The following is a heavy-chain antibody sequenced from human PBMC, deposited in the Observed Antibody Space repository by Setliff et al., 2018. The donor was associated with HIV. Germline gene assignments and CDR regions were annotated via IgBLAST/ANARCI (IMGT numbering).Heavy chain of an antibody. CDR2: IYYSGST. Sequence: SETLSLTCIVSGGSISSYHWSWIRQPPGKGLEWIGYIYYSGSTNYNPSLKNRVTISIDTSKKQFSLNLSSVTAADTAVYYCARDAGGSVGNYYFDYWGQGTQVTVSS. D-gene: IGHD2-15*01. CDR3: ARDAGGSVGNYYFDY. J-gene: IGHJ4*02. V-gene: IGHV4-59*01. CDR1: GGSISSYH.